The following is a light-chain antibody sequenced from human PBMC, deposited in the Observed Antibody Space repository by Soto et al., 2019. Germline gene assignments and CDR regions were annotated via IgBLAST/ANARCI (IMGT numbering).Light chain of an antibody. CDR2: STN. J-gene: IGLJ3*02. CDR3: VLYMGSGIWV. CDR1: SGSVSTSYY. Sequence: QAVVTQEPSFSVSPGRTVTLTCGLSSGSVSTSYYPSWYQQTPGQAPRTLIYSTNTPSSGVPDRFSGFILGNKAALTITGAQADDESDYYCVLYMGSGIWVFGGGTKVTVL. V-gene: IGLV8-61*01.